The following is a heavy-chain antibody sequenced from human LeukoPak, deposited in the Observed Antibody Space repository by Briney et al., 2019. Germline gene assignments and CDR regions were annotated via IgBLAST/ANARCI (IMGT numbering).Heavy chain of an antibody. D-gene: IGHD5-24*01. CDR2: ISYDGSNK. V-gene: IGHV3-30*18. CDR3: AKGRGDGYINWFDP. Sequence: GGSLRLSCAASGFTFSTYGMHWVRQAPGKGLEWVAVISYDGSNKYYADSVKGRFSISRDNSKNTLYLQMNSLRVEDTAVYYCAKGRGDGYINWFDPWGQGTLVTVSS. J-gene: IGHJ5*02. CDR1: GFTFSTYG.